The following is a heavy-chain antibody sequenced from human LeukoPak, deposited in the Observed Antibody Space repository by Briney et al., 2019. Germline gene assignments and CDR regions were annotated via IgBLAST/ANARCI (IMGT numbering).Heavy chain of an antibody. J-gene: IGHJ4*02. Sequence: PSETLSLTCTVSGGSVSSGGYYWSWIRQPPGKGLEWIGYIYHTGSAYYNPSLKSRVTISVDRSKNQFSLNLTPVTAADTAIYYCASLYGSSWYLDYWGQGTLVTVSS. V-gene: IGHV4-30-2*01. CDR2: IYHTGSA. CDR1: GGSVSSGGYY. D-gene: IGHD6-13*01. CDR3: ASLYGSSWYLDY.